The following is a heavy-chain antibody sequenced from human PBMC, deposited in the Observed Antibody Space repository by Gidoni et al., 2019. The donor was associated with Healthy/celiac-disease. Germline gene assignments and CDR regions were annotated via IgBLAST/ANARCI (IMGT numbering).Heavy chain of an antibody. V-gene: IGHV3-30*18. D-gene: IGHD2-15*01. CDR3: AKDWTSPVGYCSGGSCDGSKD. CDR1: GFTFSSYG. CDR2: ISYDGSNK. Sequence: QVQLVESGGGVVQPGRSLRLSCAASGFTFSSYGMHWVRQAPGKGLEWVAVISYDGSNKYYADSVKGRFTISRDNSKNTLYLQMNSLRAEDTAVYYCAKDWTSPVGYCSGGSCDGSKDWGQGTLVTVSS. J-gene: IGHJ4*02.